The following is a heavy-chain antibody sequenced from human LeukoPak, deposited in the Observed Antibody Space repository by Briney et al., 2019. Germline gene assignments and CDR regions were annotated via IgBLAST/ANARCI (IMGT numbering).Heavy chain of an antibody. CDR3: ASRESRGIAAAPIDY. V-gene: IGHV4-4*07. D-gene: IGHD6-13*01. CDR1: GGSISSYY. CDR2: IYTSGST. Sequence: SETLSLTCTVSGGSISSYYWSWIRQPAGKGLEWIGRIYTSGSTNYNPSLKSRVTMSVDTSKNQFSLKLSSVTAADTAVYYCASRESRGIAAAPIDYWGQGTLVTVSS. J-gene: IGHJ4*02.